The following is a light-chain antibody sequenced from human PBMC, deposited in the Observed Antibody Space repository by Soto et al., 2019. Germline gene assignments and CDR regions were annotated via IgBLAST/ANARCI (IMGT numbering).Light chain of an antibody. Sequence: DIPMTQSPSSLSASVGDRVTITCRASESIANYLNWYQQKPGKAPNLLIYAASTLQTGVPSRFSGSGSGTDFTLTISSLQTEDFATYFCQPSYISPYTFGQGTKLDI. V-gene: IGKV1-39*01. J-gene: IGKJ2*01. CDR1: ESIANY. CDR2: AAS. CDR3: QPSYISPYT.